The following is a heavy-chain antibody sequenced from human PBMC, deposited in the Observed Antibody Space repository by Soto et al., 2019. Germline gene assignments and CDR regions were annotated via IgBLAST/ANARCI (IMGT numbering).Heavy chain of an antibody. D-gene: IGHD3-22*01. V-gene: IGHV3-23*01. J-gene: IGHJ5*02. Sequence: EVQLLESGGGWLQPGGSLRLSCAASGFTFSSYAMNWVRQAPGKGLEWVSGITGSGAGSYYSDSVKGRFTISRDNPKNTLYLQMNSLRAEDTAVYYWAKADSNSWPNDWFDPWGQGPLVTVSS. CDR2: ITGSGAGS. CDR1: GFTFSSYA. CDR3: AKADSNSWPNDWFDP.